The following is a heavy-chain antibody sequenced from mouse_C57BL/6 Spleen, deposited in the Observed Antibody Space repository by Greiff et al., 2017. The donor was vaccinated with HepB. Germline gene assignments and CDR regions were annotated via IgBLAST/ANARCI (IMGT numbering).Heavy chain of an antibody. CDR2: IRNKANGYTT. CDR1: GFTFTDYY. Sequence: EVQGVESGGGLVQPGGSLSLSCAASGFTFTDYYMSWVRQPPGKALEWLGFIRNKANGYTTEYSASVKGRFTISRDNSQSILYLQMNALRAEDSATYDCARGGYSYAMDYWGQGTSVTVSS. D-gene: IGHD2-3*01. V-gene: IGHV7-3*01. CDR3: ARGGYSYAMDY. J-gene: IGHJ4*01.